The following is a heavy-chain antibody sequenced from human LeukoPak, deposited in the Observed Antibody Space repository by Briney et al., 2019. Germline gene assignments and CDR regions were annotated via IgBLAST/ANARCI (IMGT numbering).Heavy chain of an antibody. J-gene: IGHJ4*02. CDR3: TRCRNGWYYYFHY. V-gene: IGHV4-4*07. D-gene: IGHD6-19*01. Sequence: SETLSLTSAHPGGSISSYYWSWIRKPPGKGRKWIGRIYTSGRTYSNASLKCPVTTSVDPSKNQYPVKLRSATAADTAVYYGTRCRNGWYYYFHYWGQGALVTVSS. CDR2: IYTSGRT. CDR1: GGSISSYY.